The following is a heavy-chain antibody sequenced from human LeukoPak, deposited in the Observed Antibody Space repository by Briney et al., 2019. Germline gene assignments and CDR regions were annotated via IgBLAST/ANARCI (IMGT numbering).Heavy chain of an antibody. D-gene: IGHD4-23*01. CDR2: INSDGSRI. Sequence: RGSLRLSCAASGFTFNNYWMHWVRQAPGRGLVWVSRINSDGSRINYADSVKGRFTISRDNGKNTLFLQMNSLRAEDAAVYYCVRGNDYGGPHYWGQGTLVTVSS. J-gene: IGHJ4*02. V-gene: IGHV3-74*01. CDR3: VRGNDYGGPHY. CDR1: GFTFNNYW.